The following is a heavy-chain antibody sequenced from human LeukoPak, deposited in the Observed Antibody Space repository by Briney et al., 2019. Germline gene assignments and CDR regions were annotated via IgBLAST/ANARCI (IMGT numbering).Heavy chain of an antibody. J-gene: IGHJ6*02. CDR2: ISSSSSYI. CDR3: ARDLAAAVNYYDCSGYYYYYYGMDV. V-gene: IGHV3-21*01. Sequence: GGSLRLSCAAAGFTFSSYSMNWVRQAPGKGLEWVSSISSSSSYIYYADSVKGRFTISRDNAKNSLYLQMNSLRAEDTAVYYCARDLAAAVNYYDCSGYYYYYYGMDVWGQGTTVTVSS. CDR1: GFTFSSYS. D-gene: IGHD3-22*01.